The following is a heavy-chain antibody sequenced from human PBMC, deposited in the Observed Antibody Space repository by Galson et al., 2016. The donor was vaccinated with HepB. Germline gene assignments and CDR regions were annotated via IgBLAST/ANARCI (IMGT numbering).Heavy chain of an antibody. Sequence: SLRLSCAASGFSFSDYYMTWIRQAPGKGLEWVSSITSGSDYIYEAHSVKGRFTISRDDAKNSLYLQMNSLRAEDTAVYFCARVTGYSFDNWGQGTLVTVSS. D-gene: IGHD5-24*01. J-gene: IGHJ4*02. CDR3: ARVTGYSFDN. CDR2: ITSGSDYI. CDR1: GFSFSDYY. V-gene: IGHV3-11*06.